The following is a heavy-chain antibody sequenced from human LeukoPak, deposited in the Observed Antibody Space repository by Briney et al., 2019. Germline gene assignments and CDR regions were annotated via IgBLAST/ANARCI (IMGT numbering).Heavy chain of an antibody. CDR1: GYTFTSYG. CDR2: ISAYNGNT. D-gene: IGHD3-9*01. Sequence: ASVKVSCKASGYTFTSYGISWVRQAPGQGLEWMGWISAYNGNTDYAQKLQGRVTMTTDTSTSTAYMELRSLRSDDTAVYYCARDTKYYDVLTGYYLFDYWGQGTLVTVSS. CDR3: ARDTKYYDVLTGYYLFDY. V-gene: IGHV1-18*01. J-gene: IGHJ4*02.